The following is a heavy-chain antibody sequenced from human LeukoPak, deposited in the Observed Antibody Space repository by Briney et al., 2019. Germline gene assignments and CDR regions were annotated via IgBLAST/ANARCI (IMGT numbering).Heavy chain of an antibody. J-gene: IGHJ6*04. V-gene: IGHV3-30*04. CDR3: AKAISLAHGMDV. Sequence: PGGSLRLSCAASGFTFSNYAMHWVRQAPGKGLDWVAVVSFHGTDKFYADSVKGRFTISRDNSKNTLYLQMNSLRAEDTAVYYCAKAISLAHGMDVWGKGTTVTISS. CDR1: GFTFSNYA. D-gene: IGHD6-13*01. CDR2: VSFHGTDK.